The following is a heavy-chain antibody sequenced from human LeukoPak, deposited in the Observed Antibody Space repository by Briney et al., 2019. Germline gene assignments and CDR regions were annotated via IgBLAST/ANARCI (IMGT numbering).Heavy chain of an antibody. CDR3: AAIRGFGELSTNWFDP. D-gene: IGHD3-10*01. CDR1: GYTVTELS. J-gene: IGHJ5*02. Sequence: GASVKVSCTVSGYTVTELSMHWVRQSPGKGLEWMGGFHPEDGETIYAQKFQGRVTMTEDTSTDTAYMELSSLRSGDTAVYYCAAIRGFGELSTNWFDPWGQGILVTVSS. V-gene: IGHV1-24*01. CDR2: FHPEDGET.